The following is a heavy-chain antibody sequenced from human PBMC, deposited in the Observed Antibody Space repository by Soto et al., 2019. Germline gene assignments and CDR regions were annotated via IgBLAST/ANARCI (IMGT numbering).Heavy chain of an antibody. D-gene: IGHD5-12*01. CDR1: GLTFSSYW. CDR2: IKQDGSEK. Sequence: GGSLRLSCAASGLTFSSYWMSWVRQAPGKGLEWVANIKQDGSEKYYVDSVKGRFTISRDNAKNSLYLQMNSLRAEDTAVYYCARDLSVSVVATNSIDYWGQGTLVTVSS. CDR3: ARDLSVSVVATNSIDY. V-gene: IGHV3-7*01. J-gene: IGHJ4*02.